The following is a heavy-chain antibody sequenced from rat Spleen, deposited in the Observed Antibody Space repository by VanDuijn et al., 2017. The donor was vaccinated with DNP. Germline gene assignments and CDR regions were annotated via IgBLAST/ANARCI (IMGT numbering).Heavy chain of an antibody. CDR2: IRYDGGST. V-gene: IGHV5-22*01. J-gene: IGHJ4*01. D-gene: IGHD1-12*02. CDR3: ARRYYDGSMDA. Sequence: EVQLVESGGGLVQPGRSLTLSCAVSGFTFSNHGMAWVRQAPTKGLEWVAYIRYDGGSTKYGDSVKGRFTISRDNAKSTLYLQMNSLRSEDMATYYCARRYYDGSMDAWGQGTSVTVSS. CDR1: GFTFSNHG.